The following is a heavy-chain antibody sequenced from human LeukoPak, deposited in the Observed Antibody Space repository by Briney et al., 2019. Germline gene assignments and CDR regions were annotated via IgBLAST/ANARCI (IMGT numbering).Heavy chain of an antibody. CDR3: AKKGAEIPVLRGYYFDY. D-gene: IGHD1-26*01. CDR2: ISYDGSNK. J-gene: IGHJ4*02. V-gene: IGHV3-30*18. CDR1: GFTFSSYG. Sequence: QSGGSLRLSCAASGFTFSSYGMHWVRQAPGKGLEWVAVISYDGSNKYYADSVKGRFTISRDNSKNTLYLQMNSLRAEDTAVYYCAKKGAEIPVLRGYYFDYWGQGTLVTVSS.